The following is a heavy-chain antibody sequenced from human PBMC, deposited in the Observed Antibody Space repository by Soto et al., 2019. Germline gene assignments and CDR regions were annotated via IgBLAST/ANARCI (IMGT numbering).Heavy chain of an antibody. D-gene: IGHD6-6*01. CDR3: ARLPYSSLYGMDV. J-gene: IGHJ6*02. CDR2: INHSGST. V-gene: IGHV4-34*01. CDR1: GGSFSGYY. Sequence: QVQLQQWGAGLLKPSETLSLTCAVYGGSFSGYYWGWIRQPPGKGLEWIGEINHSGSTNYNPSLKSRVTISVDTSKNQFSLKLSSVTAADTAVYYCARLPYSSLYGMDVWGQGTTVTVSS.